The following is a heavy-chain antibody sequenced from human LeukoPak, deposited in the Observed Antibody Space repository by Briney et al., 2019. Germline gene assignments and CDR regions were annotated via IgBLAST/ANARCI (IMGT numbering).Heavy chain of an antibody. CDR2: IPSSGDST. CDR3: AKRVYNGYFFDY. V-gene: IGHV3-23*01. J-gene: IGHJ4*02. D-gene: IGHD2-8*01. CDR1: GYTFSSYA. Sequence: RASVKVSCKASGYTFSSYAMTWVRQAPGKGLEWVSTIPSSGDSTHYADSVKGRFTISRDNSKNTLYLQMSSLRADDTAVYYCAKRVYNGYFFDYWGQGTLVTVSS.